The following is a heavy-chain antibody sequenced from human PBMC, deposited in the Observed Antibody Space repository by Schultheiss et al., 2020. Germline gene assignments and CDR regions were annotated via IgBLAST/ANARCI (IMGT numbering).Heavy chain of an antibody. CDR1: GGSISSYC. CDR3: ATLQTGYLHA. J-gene: IGHJ4*02. CDR2: IYTSGST. Sequence: SATLSLTCTVSGGSISSYCWSWIRQPAGKGLEWIGRIYTSGSTNYNSSLKSLVTMSVDTSKNQFSLKLSSVTAADTAVYYCATLQTGYLHAWGQGTLVTVSS. V-gene: IGHV4-4*07. D-gene: IGHD1-14*01.